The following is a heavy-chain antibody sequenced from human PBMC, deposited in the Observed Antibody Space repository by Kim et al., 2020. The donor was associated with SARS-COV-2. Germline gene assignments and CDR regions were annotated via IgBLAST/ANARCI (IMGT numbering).Heavy chain of an antibody. J-gene: IGHJ3*02. CDR3: TRVPPYSNSWWDAFDI. CDR1: GFTFSDSA. V-gene: IGHV3-73*01. CDR2: IRSKANSYAT. D-gene: IGHD6-13*01. Sequence: LTCAASGFTFSDSAMYWVRQASGKGLEWVGRIRSKANSYATAYDVSVKGRFIISRDDSKNTAYLQMNSLKTEDTAIYYCTRVPPYSNSWWDAFDIWGQGTMVTVSS.